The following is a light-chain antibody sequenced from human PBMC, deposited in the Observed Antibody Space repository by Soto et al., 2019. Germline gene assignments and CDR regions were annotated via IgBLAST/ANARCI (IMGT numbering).Light chain of an antibody. CDR3: QQYGDSPLT. V-gene: IGKV3-20*01. J-gene: IGKJ4*01. CDR2: GAS. Sequence: ETVLTQSPGTLSLSPGERAILSCRASQSVSASYIAWYQQKPGQAPRLLIYGASSRATGIPDRLSGSGSGTDFTLTISRLEPEDFAVYYCQQYGDSPLTLGGGTKVDIK. CDR1: QSVSASY.